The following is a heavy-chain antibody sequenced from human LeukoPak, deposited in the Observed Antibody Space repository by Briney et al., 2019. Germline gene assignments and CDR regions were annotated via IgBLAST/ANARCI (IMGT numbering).Heavy chain of an antibody. D-gene: IGHD3-10*01. Sequence: NPGGSLRLSCAASRFPFRSYSMNWVRQAPGKGLEWVSSISSSSTHIYYADSVKGRFTISRDNAKNSLYLQMNSLRVEDTAVYYCARAEGSGSSFDYWGQGTLVTVSS. V-gene: IGHV3-21*01. CDR2: ISSSSTHI. J-gene: IGHJ4*02. CDR3: ARAEGSGSSFDY. CDR1: RFPFRSYS.